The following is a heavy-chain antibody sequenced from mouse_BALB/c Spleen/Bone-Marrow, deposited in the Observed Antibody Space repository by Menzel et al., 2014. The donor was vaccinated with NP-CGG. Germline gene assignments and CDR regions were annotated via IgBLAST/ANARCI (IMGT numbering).Heavy chain of an antibody. Sequence: QPGGGLVQPGGSMKLSCFASGFTFSNYWMNWVRQSPEKGLEWVAEIRLKSNNYATHYAESVKGRFTISRDDSKSSVYLQMNNLRAEDTGIYFYTTGFAYWGQGTLVTVSA. CDR2: IRLKSNNYAT. CDR3: TTGFAY. V-gene: IGHV6-6*02. J-gene: IGHJ3*01. CDR1: GFTFSNYW.